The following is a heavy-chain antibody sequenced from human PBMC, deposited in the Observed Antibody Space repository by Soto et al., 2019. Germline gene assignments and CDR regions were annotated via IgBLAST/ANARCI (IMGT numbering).Heavy chain of an antibody. Sequence: SETLSLTCTVSGGSISSGGYYWSWIRQHPGKGLEWIGYIYYSGSTYYNPSLKSRVTISVDTSKNQFSLKLSSVTAADTAVYYCARYIVVVVAATPDAFDVWGQGTMVTVSS. CDR1: GGSISSGGYY. V-gene: IGHV4-31*03. CDR3: ARYIVVVVAATPDAFDV. D-gene: IGHD2-15*01. J-gene: IGHJ3*01. CDR2: IYYSGST.